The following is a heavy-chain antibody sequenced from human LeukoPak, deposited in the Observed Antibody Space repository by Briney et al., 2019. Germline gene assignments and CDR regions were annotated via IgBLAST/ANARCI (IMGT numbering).Heavy chain of an antibody. J-gene: IGHJ5*02. CDR3: AKDKLSVAVVADRLKWFDP. CDR1: GFTFSSYD. CDR2: ISGSGGTT. D-gene: IGHD2-15*01. Sequence: GGSLRLSCAASGFTFSSYDMSWVRQAPGKGPEWVSGISGSGGTTYYADSVKGRFTISRDSSKNTLYLQMNSLRADDTAVYYCAKDKLSVAVVADRLKWFDPWGQGTLVTVSS. V-gene: IGHV3-23*01.